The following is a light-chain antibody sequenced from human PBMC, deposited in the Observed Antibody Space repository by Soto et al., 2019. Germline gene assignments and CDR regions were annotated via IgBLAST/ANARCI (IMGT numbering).Light chain of an antibody. V-gene: IGKV3-20*01. CDR3: QQYGTSPGT. CDR1: QSVISSY. Sequence: EIVLTQSPGTLSLSPGERATLSCRASQSVISSYLAWYQQKPGQAPRLLIYDASTRATGIPDRFSDSGSGTDFTLTISRLEPEDFAIYYCQQYGTSPGTFGQGTKVEIK. CDR2: DAS. J-gene: IGKJ1*01.